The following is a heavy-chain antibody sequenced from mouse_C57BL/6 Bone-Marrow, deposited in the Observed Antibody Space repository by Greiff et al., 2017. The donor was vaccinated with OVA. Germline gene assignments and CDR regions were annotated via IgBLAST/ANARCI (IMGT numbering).Heavy chain of an antibody. CDR2: IDPENGDT. V-gene: IGHV14-4*01. J-gene: IGHJ2*01. CDR1: GFNIKDDY. CDR3: ITDGY. Sequence: EVQLQQSGAELVRPGASVKLSCTASGFNIKDDYMHWVKERPEQGLEWIGWIDPENGDTEYASKFQGKATITADTSSKTVFLHLSGLTSEDTAVYYWITDGYWGQGTTLTVSS.